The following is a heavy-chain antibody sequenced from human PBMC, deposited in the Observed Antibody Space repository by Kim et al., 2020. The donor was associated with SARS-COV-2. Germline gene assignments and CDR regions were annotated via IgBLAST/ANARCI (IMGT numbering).Heavy chain of an antibody. J-gene: IGHJ6*02. CDR3: ARVVLLVYGMDV. Sequence: ASVKVSCKASGYTFTSYAMHWVRQAPGQRLEWMGWINAGNGNTKYSQKFQGRVTITRDTSASTAYMELSSLRSEDTAVYYCARVVLLVYGMDVWGQGTTVTVSS. V-gene: IGHV1-3*01. CDR1: GYTFTSYA. D-gene: IGHD2-15*01. CDR2: INAGNGNT.